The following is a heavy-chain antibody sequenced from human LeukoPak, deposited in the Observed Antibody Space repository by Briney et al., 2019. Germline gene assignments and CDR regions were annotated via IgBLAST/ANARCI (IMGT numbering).Heavy chain of an antibody. CDR2: LYPGDSDT. CDR3: ARGRGYSYGTDFDY. CDR1: GYSFTNSW. D-gene: IGHD5-18*01. J-gene: IGHJ4*02. Sequence: GKSLKISCESSGYSFTNSWIAWLRQTPGKGREWMAILYPGDSDTRYSPSFQGQVTISVDKSISTAYLQWRSLKASDSAMYYCARGRGYSYGTDFDYWGQGTLVTVSS. V-gene: IGHV5-51*01.